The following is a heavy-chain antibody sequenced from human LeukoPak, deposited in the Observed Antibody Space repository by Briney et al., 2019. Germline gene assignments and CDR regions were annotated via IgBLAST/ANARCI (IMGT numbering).Heavy chain of an antibody. CDR3: ASTPYYDYVWGSFVDY. V-gene: IGHV3-23*01. CDR2: ISGSGGST. CDR1: GFTFSSYA. J-gene: IGHJ4*02. D-gene: IGHD3-16*01. Sequence: GGSLRLSCAASGFTFSSYAMSWVRQAPGKGLEWVSAISGSGGSTYYADSVKGRFTISRDNSKNTLYLQMNSLRAEDTAVYYCASTPYYDYVWGSFVDYWGKGTLVTVSS.